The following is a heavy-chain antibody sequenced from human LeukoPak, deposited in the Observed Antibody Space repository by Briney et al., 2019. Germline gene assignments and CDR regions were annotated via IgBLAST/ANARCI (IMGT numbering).Heavy chain of an antibody. CDR1: GYTFTSYY. D-gene: IGHD2-2*01. Sequence: ASVKVSCKASGYTFTSYYMHWVRQAPGQGLEWMGIINPSGGSTSYAQKFQGRVTMTRDTSTSTVYMELRSLRSDDTAVYYCARDRSRYCSSTSCYDAFDIWGQGTMVTVSS. CDR3: ARDRSRYCSSTSCYDAFDI. CDR2: INPSGGST. V-gene: IGHV1-46*01. J-gene: IGHJ3*02.